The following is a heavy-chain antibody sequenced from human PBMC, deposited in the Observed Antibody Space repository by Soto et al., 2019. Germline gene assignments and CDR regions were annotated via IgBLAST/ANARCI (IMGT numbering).Heavy chain of an antibody. CDR2: ISAFNGET. CDR1: GFTFSDYG. J-gene: IGHJ4*02. D-gene: IGHD6-19*01. V-gene: IGHV1-18*01. Sequence: QIQLVQSGAEVKKPGASVKVSCKASGFTFSDYGCSWVRQSPGRGLEWMGWISAFNGETNYTQKSEGRAAMTTDAATTTAYMELRSLTVDDTAVYYCVRDQQWLLPVPRSFDYWGQGTVVTVSS. CDR3: VRDQQWLLPVPRSFDY.